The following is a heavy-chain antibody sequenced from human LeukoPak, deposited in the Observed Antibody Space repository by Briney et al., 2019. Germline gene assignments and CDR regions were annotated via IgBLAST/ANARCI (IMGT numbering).Heavy chain of an antibody. J-gene: IGHJ6*02. CDR2: IKEDGSEK. Sequence: GGSLRLSCAASGFTFSRYWMSWVRQAPGKGLEWVANIKEDGSEKCYVDSVKGRSTISRDNAKNSLYLQMNSLRAEDTAVYYCARINRVVVVAATSMDVWGQGTTVTVSS. CDR3: ARINRVVVVAATSMDV. D-gene: IGHD2-15*01. V-gene: IGHV3-7*03. CDR1: GFTFSRYW.